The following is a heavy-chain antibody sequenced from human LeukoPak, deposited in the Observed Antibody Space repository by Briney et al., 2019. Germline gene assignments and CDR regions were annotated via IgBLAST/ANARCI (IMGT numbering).Heavy chain of an antibody. D-gene: IGHD1-26*01. J-gene: IGHJ6*02. CDR2: MSPTSGNT. CDR3: ARVLARGRGALKERLLYNNVYYDMDV. V-gene: IGHV1-8*01. CDR1: GYTFNMYD. Sequence: RASVKVSCKASGYTFNMYDINWVRQTTGQGLEWMGWMSPTSGNTHYAQNFQGRVTMTWNSSITTAYMELSSLRSEDTAVFYCARVLARGRGALKERLLYNNVYYDMDVWGQGATVTVSS.